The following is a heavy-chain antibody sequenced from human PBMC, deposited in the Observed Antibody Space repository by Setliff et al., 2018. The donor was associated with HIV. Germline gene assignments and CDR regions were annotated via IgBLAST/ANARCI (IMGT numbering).Heavy chain of an antibody. Sequence: VASVKVSCKASGYTFTSYGFSWVRQAPGQGLEWMGWISTYNGNTNFARKFQDRVTMTTDTSTSTACMELRSLRSDDTAVYYCARGPYYDSSGYYSWPFDYWGQGTLVTVSS. D-gene: IGHD3-22*01. CDR1: GYTFTSYG. CDR2: ISTYNGNT. V-gene: IGHV1-18*01. J-gene: IGHJ4*02. CDR3: ARGPYYDSSGYYSWPFDY.